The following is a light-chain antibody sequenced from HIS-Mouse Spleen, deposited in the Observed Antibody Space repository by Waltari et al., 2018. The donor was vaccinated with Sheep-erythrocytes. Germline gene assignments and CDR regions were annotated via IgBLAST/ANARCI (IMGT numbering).Light chain of an antibody. Sequence: QSALTQPRSVSGSPGQSVTISCPGTSSDVGGSNYVPWYQQHPGKAPKLMIYDVSKRPSGVPDRFSGSKSGNTASLTISGLQAEDGADYYCCSYAGSYTLVFGGGTKLTVL. J-gene: IGLJ2*01. V-gene: IGLV2-11*01. CDR2: DVS. CDR3: CSYAGSYTLV. CDR1: SSDVGGSNY.